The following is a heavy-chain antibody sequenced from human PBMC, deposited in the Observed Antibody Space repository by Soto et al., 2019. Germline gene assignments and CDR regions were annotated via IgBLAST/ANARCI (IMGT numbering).Heavy chain of an antibody. V-gene: IGHV1-3*01. CDR3: AREVGYGDFVD. CDR1: GYAFIHYA. Sequence: QVQLVQSGAEVKKPGASVKVSCKTSGYAFIHYAIHRLRQAPGQGLEHMGWVNGNNGNTKYSQNFQGRVIITRDTSATTVYMELSSLTSEDTAVYYCAREVGYGDFVDWGQGTLVTVSS. CDR2: VNGNNGNT. D-gene: IGHD4-17*01. J-gene: IGHJ4*02.